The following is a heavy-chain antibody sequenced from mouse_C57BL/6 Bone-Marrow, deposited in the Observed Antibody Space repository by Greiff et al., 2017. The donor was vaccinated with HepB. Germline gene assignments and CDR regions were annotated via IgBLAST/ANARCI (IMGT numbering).Heavy chain of an antibody. D-gene: IGHD2-3*01. CDR2: IDPSDSYT. CDR1: GYTFTSYW. Sequence: QVHVKQPGAELVMPGASVKLSCKASGYTFTSYWMHWVKQRPGQGLEWIGEIDPSDSYTNYNQKFKGKSTLTVDKSSSTAYMQLSSLTSEDSAVYYCANDGYSYFDVWGTGTTVTVSS. V-gene: IGHV1-69*01. CDR3: ANDGYSYFDV. J-gene: IGHJ1*03.